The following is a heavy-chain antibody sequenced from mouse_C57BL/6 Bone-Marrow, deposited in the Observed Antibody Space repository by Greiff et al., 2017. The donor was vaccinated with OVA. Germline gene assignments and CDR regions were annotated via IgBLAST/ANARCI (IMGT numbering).Heavy chain of an antibody. V-gene: IGHV5-6*01. CDR3: ARHSYGPYFDY. D-gene: IGHD1-1*02. J-gene: IGHJ2*01. CDR2: ISSGGSYT. Sequence: EVKLVESGGDLVKPGGSLKLSCAASGFTFSSYGMSWVRQTPDKRLEWVATISSGGSYTYYPDSVKGRFTISRDNAKNTLYLQMSSLKSEDTAMYYCARHSYGPYFDYWGQGTTLTVSS. CDR1: GFTFSSYG.